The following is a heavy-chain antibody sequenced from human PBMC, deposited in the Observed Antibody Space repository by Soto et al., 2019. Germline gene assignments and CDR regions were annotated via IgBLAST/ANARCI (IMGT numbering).Heavy chain of an antibody. CDR2: IYYSGST. V-gene: IGHV4-59*01. D-gene: IGHD3-22*01. CDR3: ARDPMLGDSSCYYPRATSYYDMLV. CDR1: GGSISSYY. J-gene: IGHJ6*02. Sequence: PSETLSLTCTVSGGSISSYYWSWIRQPPGKGLEWIGYIYYSGSTNYNPSLKSRVTISVDTSKNQFSLKLSSVTAADTAVYYCARDPMLGDSSCYYPRATSYYDMLVWGQGTTVTAP.